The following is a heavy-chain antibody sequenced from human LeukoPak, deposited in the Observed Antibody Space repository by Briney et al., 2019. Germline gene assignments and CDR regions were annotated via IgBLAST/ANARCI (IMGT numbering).Heavy chain of an antibody. J-gene: IGHJ6*02. CDR3: ARADDFQYYGMDV. CDR2: ISYDGSDK. CDR1: GFTFSNYA. Sequence: PGGSLRLSCAASGFTFSNYAMHWVRQAPGKGLEWVAVISYDGSDKYYADSVKGRFTISRDNSKNTLYLQMNSLRAEDTAVYYCARADDFQYYGMDVWGQGTTVTVSS. D-gene: IGHD3-3*01. V-gene: IGHV3-30*14.